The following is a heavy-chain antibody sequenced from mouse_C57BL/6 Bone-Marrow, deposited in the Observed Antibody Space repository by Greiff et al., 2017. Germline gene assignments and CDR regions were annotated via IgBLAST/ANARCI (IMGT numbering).Heavy chain of an antibody. V-gene: IGHV1-5*01. D-gene: IGHD2-1*01. CDR2: IYPGNSDT. CDR3: TRRNYGNYGAWFAY. J-gene: IGHJ3*01. Sequence: EVKLLESGTVLARPGASVKMSCKTSGYTFTSYWMHWVKQRPGQGLEGIGAIYPGNSDTSYNQKFKGKAKLTAVTSASTAYMELSSLTNEDSAVYYCTRRNYGNYGAWFAYWGQGTLVTVSA. CDR1: GYTFTSYW.